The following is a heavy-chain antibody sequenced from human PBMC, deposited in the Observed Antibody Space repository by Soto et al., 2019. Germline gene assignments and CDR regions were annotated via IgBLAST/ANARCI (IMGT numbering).Heavy chain of an antibody. Sequence: GESLKISCNGSGYSFAGYWITWVRQKPGKGLEWMGRIDPSDSQTYYSPSFRGHVTISVTKSITTVFLQWSSLRASDTAMYYCAKQIYDSDTGPNFQYYFDSWGQGTPVTVSS. CDR2: IDPSDSQT. V-gene: IGHV5-10-1*01. D-gene: IGHD3-22*01. J-gene: IGHJ4*02. CDR3: AKQIYDSDTGPNFQYYFDS. CDR1: GYSFAGYW.